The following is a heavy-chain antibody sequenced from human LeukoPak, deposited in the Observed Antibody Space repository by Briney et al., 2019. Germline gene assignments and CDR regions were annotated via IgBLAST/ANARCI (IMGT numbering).Heavy chain of an antibody. V-gene: IGHV4-59*01. J-gene: IGHJ3*02. CDR2: IYYSGST. Sequence: SSETLSLTCTVSGGSISSYYWSWIRQPPGKGLEWIGYIYYSGSTNYNPSLKSRVTISVDTSKNQFSLKLSSVTAADTAVYYCARDLYSSIWYRVNAFDIWGQGTMVTVSS. D-gene: IGHD6-13*01. CDR1: GGSISSYY. CDR3: ARDLYSSIWYRVNAFDI.